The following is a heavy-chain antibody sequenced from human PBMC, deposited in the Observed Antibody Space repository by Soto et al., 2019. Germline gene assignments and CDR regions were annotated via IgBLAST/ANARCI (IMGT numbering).Heavy chain of an antibody. V-gene: IGHV3-23*01. Sequence: EVQLLESGGGLAQPGGSLRLSCAASGFTFNNYGMNWVRQAPGKGLEWVSASTGGTRTTYYADCVRGGFTIPRGNANNGMYSQMDSLRAAATAVYYCARAFGTDYRGGGFDVWGRGTMVTVSS. CDR2: STGGTRTT. CDR1: GFTFNNYG. D-gene: IGHD3-16*01. J-gene: IGHJ3*01. CDR3: ARAFGTDYRGGGFDV.